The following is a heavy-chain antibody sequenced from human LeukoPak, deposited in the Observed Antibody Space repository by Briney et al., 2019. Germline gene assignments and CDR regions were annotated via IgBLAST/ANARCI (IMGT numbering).Heavy chain of an antibody. V-gene: IGHV4-39*07. D-gene: IGHD3-10*02. Sequence: SETLSLTCTVSGGSISSSSYYWGWIRQPPGKGLEWIGSIYYSGSTYYNPSLKSRVTISVDTSKNQFSLKLSSVTAADTAVYYCARTKPRFGETRVPFDYWGQGTLVTVSS. J-gene: IGHJ4*02. CDR1: GGSISSSSYY. CDR3: ARTKPRFGETRVPFDY. CDR2: IYYSGST.